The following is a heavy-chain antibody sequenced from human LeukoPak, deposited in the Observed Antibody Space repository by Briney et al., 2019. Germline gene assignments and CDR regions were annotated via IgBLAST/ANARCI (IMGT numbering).Heavy chain of an antibody. D-gene: IGHD5-12*01. Sequence: PSETLSLTCTVSGGSITSTTYYWGWIRQPPGKGLEWIGSIYYSGSTYYNPSLKSRVTISVDTSKNQFSLKLSSVTAADTAVYYCARGRVAMADYWGQGTLVTVSS. CDR3: ARGRVAMADY. V-gene: IGHV4-39*07. J-gene: IGHJ4*02. CDR2: IYYSGST. CDR1: GGSITSTTYY.